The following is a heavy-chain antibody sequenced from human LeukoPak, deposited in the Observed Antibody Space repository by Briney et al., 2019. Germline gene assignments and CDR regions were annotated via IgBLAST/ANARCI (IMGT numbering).Heavy chain of an antibody. V-gene: IGHV3-20*04. CDR2: ITWNGGST. D-gene: IGHD3-16*01. J-gene: IGHJ4*02. CDR3: VKDRSFNRGEPIDY. CDR1: GFSFDDHG. Sequence: GGSLRLSCAASGFSFDDHGMSWVRQAPGQWLEWVSGITWNGGSTGYADSVKGRFSISRDNAKDSLFLQMNSLRVDDTALYYCVKDRSFNRGEPIDYWGQGTLVVVSS.